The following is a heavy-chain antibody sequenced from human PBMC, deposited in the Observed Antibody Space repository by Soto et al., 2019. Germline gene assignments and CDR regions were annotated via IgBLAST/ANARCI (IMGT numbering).Heavy chain of an antibody. Sequence: EVQLLESGGGLAQPGGSLRLSCAASGFTFSSYAMSWVRQAPGEGLEWVSAFSGSGGSTYHADSVKGRFTISRDNSKNTLYLQMNSLRAEDTAVYYCARADYYGSGSYLFDYWGQGTLVTVSS. CDR3: ARADYYGSGSYLFDY. CDR1: GFTFSSYA. V-gene: IGHV3-23*01. J-gene: IGHJ4*02. CDR2: FSGSGGST. D-gene: IGHD3-10*01.